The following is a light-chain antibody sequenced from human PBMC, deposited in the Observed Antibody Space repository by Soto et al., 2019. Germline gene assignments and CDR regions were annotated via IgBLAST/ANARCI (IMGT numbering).Light chain of an antibody. V-gene: IGLV1-47*01. J-gene: IGLJ1*01. CDR3: AAWDDSLSGLYV. CDR2: NNN. Sequence: QSVLTQPPSASGTPGQRVTISCSGSSSNIGSNYVYWYQQLPGTAPKLLICNNNQRPSGVPDRFSGSKSGTSASLAISGLRYEDEADYYCAAWDDSLSGLYVFGTGTKLTVL. CDR1: SSNIGSNY.